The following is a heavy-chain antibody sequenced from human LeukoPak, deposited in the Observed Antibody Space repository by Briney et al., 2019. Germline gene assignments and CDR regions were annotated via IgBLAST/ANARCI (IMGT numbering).Heavy chain of an antibody. V-gene: IGHV4-39*01. Sequence: PSETLSLTCTVSGGSISSTGYYWGWIRQPPGKGLEWITNIYYSGSTYYNPSLTSRVTISVDTSKNQFSLKLSSVTAADTAVYYCARHRGYSYGFVDYWGQGTLVTVSS. CDR3: ARHRGYSYGFVDY. CDR2: IYYSGST. D-gene: IGHD5-18*01. J-gene: IGHJ4*02. CDR1: GGSISSTGYY.